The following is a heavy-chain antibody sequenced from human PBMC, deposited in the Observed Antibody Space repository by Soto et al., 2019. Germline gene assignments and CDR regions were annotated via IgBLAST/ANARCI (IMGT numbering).Heavy chain of an antibody. J-gene: IGHJ4*02. V-gene: IGHV3-74*01. D-gene: IGHD3-10*01. CDR2: IDEYGSTI. CDR1: GFPFDDFA. CDR3: TRDIGGKGAY. Sequence: GGSLRLSCTGSGFPFDDFAINWVRQVPGKGLLWVSRIDEYGSTINYADSVKGRFTISRDNARNTLYLEMNSLRAEDTALYYCTRDIGGKGAYWGPGTLVTASS.